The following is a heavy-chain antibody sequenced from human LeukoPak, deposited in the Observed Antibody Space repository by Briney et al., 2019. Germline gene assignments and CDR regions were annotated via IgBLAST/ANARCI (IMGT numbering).Heavy chain of an antibody. V-gene: IGHV1-69*04. J-gene: IGHJ3*02. Sequence: SVKVSCKASGGTFSSYTISWVRQAPGQGLEWMGRIIPILGIANYAQKFQGRVTITADKSTSTAYMELSSLRSDDTAVYYCARDIPQYSGIIGYAFDIWGQGTMVTVSS. CDR3: ARDIPQYSGIIGYAFDI. CDR2: IIPILGIA. D-gene: IGHD1-26*01. CDR1: GGTFSSYT.